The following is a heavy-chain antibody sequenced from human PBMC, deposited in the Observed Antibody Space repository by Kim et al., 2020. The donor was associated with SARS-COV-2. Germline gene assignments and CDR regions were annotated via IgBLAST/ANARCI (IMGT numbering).Heavy chain of an antibody. V-gene: IGHV1-2*02. CDR3: ARVRRDFDY. J-gene: IGHJ4*02. Sequence: GGTNYAQKFQGRVTMTRDTSISTAYMELGRLRSDDTAVYYCARVRRDFDYWGQGTLVTVSS. CDR2: GGT.